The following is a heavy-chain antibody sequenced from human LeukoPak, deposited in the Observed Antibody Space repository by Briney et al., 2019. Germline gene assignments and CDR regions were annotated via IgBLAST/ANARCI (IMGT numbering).Heavy chain of an antibody. J-gene: IGHJ4*02. CDR2: INPNSGGT. D-gene: IGHD3-10*01. CDR1: GYTFTGYY. CDR3: ARARNTMVQILFDY. Sequence: ASVKVSCKASGYTFTGYYMHWVRQAPGQGLEWMGWINPNSGGTNYAQKFQGRVTITRDTSISTAYMELSRLRSDNTAVYYCARARNTMVQILFDYWGQGTLVTVSS. V-gene: IGHV1-2*02.